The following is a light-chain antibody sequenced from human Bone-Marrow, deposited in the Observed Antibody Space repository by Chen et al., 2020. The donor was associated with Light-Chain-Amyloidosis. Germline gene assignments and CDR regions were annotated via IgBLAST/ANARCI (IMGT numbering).Light chain of an antibody. V-gene: IGLV3-25*03. Sequence: SYELTQPPSVSVSPGQTARITCSGDDLPTKYAYWYQQKPGQAPVLVIHRDTERPSGMSELFSCSSSGPTTTLTISGVQAEDGGAYRRQSADSSGTYEVIFGGGTNLTVL. J-gene: IGLJ2*01. CDR2: RDT. CDR3: QSADSSGTYEVI. CDR1: DLPTKY.